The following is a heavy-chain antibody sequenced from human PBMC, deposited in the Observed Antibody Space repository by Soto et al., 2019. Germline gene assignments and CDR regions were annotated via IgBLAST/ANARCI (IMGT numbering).Heavy chain of an antibody. CDR1: GYTFSTYG. D-gene: IGHD6-13*01. J-gene: IGHJ4*02. Sequence: QVQLVQSGAEVKKPGASVKVSCKASGYTFSTYGISWVRQAPGQGLEWMGWISAYNGDTETNYAQKFQGRGTMTTDTSTRAHYMELRNLRSDDTAVYYCAREAAVMAAAGPDYWGQGTLVTVSS. CDR2: ISAYNGDTET. V-gene: IGHV1-18*01. CDR3: AREAAVMAAAGPDY.